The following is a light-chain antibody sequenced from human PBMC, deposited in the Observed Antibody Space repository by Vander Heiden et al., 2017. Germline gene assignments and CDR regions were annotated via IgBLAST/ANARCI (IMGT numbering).Light chain of an antibody. CDR3: QTWGTGIQV. V-gene: IGLV4-69*01. CDR1: SGHSPYA. CDR2: LNSDGSH. J-gene: IGLJ3*02. Sequence: QLVLTQSPSASASLGASVKLTCTLSSGHSPYAIAWHQQQPGKGPRYLMSLNSDGSHNKGDGIPGRFSGSSSGAERFLTISSLQSEDEADYYCQTWGTGIQVFGGGTKLTVL.